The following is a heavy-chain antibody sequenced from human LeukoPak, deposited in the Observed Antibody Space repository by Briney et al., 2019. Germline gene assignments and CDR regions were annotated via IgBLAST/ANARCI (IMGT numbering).Heavy chain of an antibody. Sequence: GGSLRLSCAASGFTVSSNYMSWVRQAPGKGLEWASVIYSGGSTYYADSVKGRFTISRDNSKNTLYLQMNSLRAEDTAVYYCARGLYYDFWSGYYDYWGQGTLVTVSS. CDR1: GFTVSSNY. D-gene: IGHD3-3*01. V-gene: IGHV3-66*01. J-gene: IGHJ4*02. CDR3: ARGLYYDFWSGYYDY. CDR2: IYSGGST.